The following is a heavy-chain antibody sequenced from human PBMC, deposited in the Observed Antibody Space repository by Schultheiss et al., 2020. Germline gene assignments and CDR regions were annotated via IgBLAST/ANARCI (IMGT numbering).Heavy chain of an antibody. CDR2: INHSGST. J-gene: IGHJ4*02. Sequence: SETLSLTCAVYGGSFSGYYWSWIRQPPGKGLEWIGEINHSGSTNYNPSLKSRVTISVDTSKNQFSLKLSSVTAADTAVYYCAGRLLLSRAKFDYWGQGTLVTVSS. CDR1: GGSFSGYY. V-gene: IGHV4-34*01. D-gene: IGHD2-21*02. CDR3: AGRLLLSRAKFDY.